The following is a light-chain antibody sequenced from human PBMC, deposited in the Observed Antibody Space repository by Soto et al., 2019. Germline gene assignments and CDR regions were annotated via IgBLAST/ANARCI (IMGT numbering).Light chain of an antibody. J-gene: IGLJ1*01. V-gene: IGLV1-51*01. CDR1: SSNIGNNY. CDR3: GTWDSSLSVFYV. CDR2: DNN. Sequence: QSVLTQPPSVSAAPGQKVTISCSGSSSNIGNNYVSWYQQLPGTAPKLLIYDNNKRPSGIPDRFSGSKSGTSATLGITGLQTGDEADYYCGTWDSSLSVFYVFGPGTKVTGL.